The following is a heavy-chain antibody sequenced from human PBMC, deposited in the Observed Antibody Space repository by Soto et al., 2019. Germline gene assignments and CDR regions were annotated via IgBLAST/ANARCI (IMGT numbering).Heavy chain of an antibody. CDR3: ARVGDGAMFPFDY. CDR2: ISYDGSNK. D-gene: IGHD3-10*02. J-gene: IGHJ4*02. V-gene: IGHV3-30-3*01. CDR1: GFTFSSYA. Sequence: QVQLVESGGGVVQPGRSLRLSCAASGFTFSSYAMQWVRQAPGKRLEWVAVISYDGSNKYSADSVNGRFTISRDKSKNTLYLQMNSLRGEDTAVYYCARVGDGAMFPFDYWGQGSLVTVYS.